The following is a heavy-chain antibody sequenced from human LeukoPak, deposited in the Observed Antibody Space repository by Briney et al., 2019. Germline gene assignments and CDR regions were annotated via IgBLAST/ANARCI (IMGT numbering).Heavy chain of an antibody. CDR2: IYYSGST. Sequence: SETLSLTCIVPGGSISSYYWSWIRQPPGKGLEWSGYIYYSGSTNYHPSLKSRVTLSVATSKNQSSLQLSPVTAADTAVYYCARGLLMAVAGRGEFHYWGQGTLVTVSS. J-gene: IGHJ4*02. V-gene: IGHV4-59*01. CDR1: GGSISSYY. D-gene: IGHD6-13*01. CDR3: ARGLLMAVAGRGEFHY.